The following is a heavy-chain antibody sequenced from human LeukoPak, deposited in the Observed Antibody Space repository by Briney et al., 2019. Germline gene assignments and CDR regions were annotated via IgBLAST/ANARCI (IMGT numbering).Heavy chain of an antibody. CDR3: AKGPLVGADAFDI. D-gene: IGHD1-26*01. V-gene: IGHV3-30*02. J-gene: IGHJ3*02. CDR1: GFTFSSYG. CDR2: IQYDGSNK. Sequence: GGSLRLSCAASGFTFSSYGMHWVRQAPGKGLEWVAFIQYDGSNKYYADSVKGRFTISRDNSKNTLYLQMNSLRAEDTAVYYCAKGPLVGADAFDIWGQGTMVTVSS.